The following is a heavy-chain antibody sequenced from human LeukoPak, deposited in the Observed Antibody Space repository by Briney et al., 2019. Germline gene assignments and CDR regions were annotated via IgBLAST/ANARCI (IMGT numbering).Heavy chain of an antibody. CDR3: ARGFCSGGSCYSAEYFQH. V-gene: IGHV1-2*02. CDR1: GYTFTGYY. D-gene: IGHD2-15*01. Sequence: ASVKVSCKASGYTFTGYYMHWVRQAPGQGLEWMGWINPNSGGTNYAQKFQGRVTMTRDTSISTAYMELSGLRSDDTAVYYCARGFCSGGSCYSAEYFQHWGQGTLVTVSS. J-gene: IGHJ1*01. CDR2: INPNSGGT.